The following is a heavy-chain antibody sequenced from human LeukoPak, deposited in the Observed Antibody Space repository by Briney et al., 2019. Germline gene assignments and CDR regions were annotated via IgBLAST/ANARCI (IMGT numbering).Heavy chain of an antibody. D-gene: IGHD3-9*01. J-gene: IGHJ4*02. V-gene: IGHV3-33*06. Sequence: GRSLRLSCAASGFTFSSYGMHWVRQAPGKGLEWVAVIWYDGSNKYYADSVKGRFTISRDNSKNTLYLQMNSLRAEDTAVYYCAKGYDILTGYLDYWGQGTLVTVSS. CDR1: GFTFSSYG. CDR2: IWYDGSNK. CDR3: AKGYDILTGYLDY.